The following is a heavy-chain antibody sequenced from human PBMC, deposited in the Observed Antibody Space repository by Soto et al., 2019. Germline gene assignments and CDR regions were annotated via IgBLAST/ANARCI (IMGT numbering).Heavy chain of an antibody. Sequence: GRSLKLSSAAYGFSFSSYAMSWVRQAPGKGLEWVSAISGSGGSTYYADSVKGRFTISRDNSKNTLYLQMNSLRAEDTAVYYCANHMMFSSAIFYYSGLDRCGQATSFT. CDR1: GFSFSSYA. J-gene: IGHJ6*02. CDR2: ISGSGGST. D-gene: IGHD6-25*01. CDR3: ANHMMFSSAIFYYSGLDR. V-gene: IGHV3-23*01.